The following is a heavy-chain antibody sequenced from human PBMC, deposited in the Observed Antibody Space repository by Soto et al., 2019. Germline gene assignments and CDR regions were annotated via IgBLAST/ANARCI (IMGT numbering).Heavy chain of an antibody. Sequence: SETLSLTCTVSGGSISSYYWSWIRQPPGKGPEWIGYIYYSGSTNYNPSLKSRVTISVDTSKNQFSLKLSSVTAADTALYYCARRSYYGSGLYYFDYWGQGTLVTVSS. CDR1: GGSISSYY. J-gene: IGHJ4*02. V-gene: IGHV4-59*08. D-gene: IGHD3-10*01. CDR3: ARRSYYGSGLYYFDY. CDR2: IYYSGST.